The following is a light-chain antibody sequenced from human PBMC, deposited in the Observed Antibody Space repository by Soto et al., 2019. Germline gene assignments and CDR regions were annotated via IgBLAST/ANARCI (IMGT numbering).Light chain of an antibody. J-gene: IGKJ1*01. V-gene: IGKV1-5*01. CDR1: QTFGSW. Sequence: DIQVTQTTSSLSASVGDRVTITCRASQTFGSWLAWYQQKPGKAPKILIYDASSLESGVPSRFSGSRSGTEFTLTISSLQPDDFATYYCQQYNSFPWTFGEGTMVDI. CDR2: DAS. CDR3: QQYNSFPWT.